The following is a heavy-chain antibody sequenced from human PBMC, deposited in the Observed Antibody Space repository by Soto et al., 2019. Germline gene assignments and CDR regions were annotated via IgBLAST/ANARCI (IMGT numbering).Heavy chain of an antibody. CDR2: INAGNGNT. J-gene: IGHJ4*02. Sequence: GASVKVSCKASGYTFTSYAIHWVRRAPGQRLEWMGWINAGNGNTQYSQNFQGRVTITRDTSATTAYMYLYRLRSEDTAMYYCARDVPAAILGLDCWGQGTLVTVSS. V-gene: IGHV1-3*01. CDR3: ARDVPAAILGLDC. D-gene: IGHD2-2*02. CDR1: GYTFTSYA.